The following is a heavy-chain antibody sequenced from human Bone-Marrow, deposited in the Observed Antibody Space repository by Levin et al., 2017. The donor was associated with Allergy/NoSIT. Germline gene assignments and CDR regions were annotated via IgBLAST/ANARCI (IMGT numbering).Heavy chain of an antibody. CDR3: AGEWLGDGSVNWFDP. CDR2: IYYSGST. CDR1: GASLSNVSFY. D-gene: IGHD3-10*01. Sequence: PSETLSLTCSVSGASLSNVSFYWTWIRQHPEKGLEWIGHIYYSGSTYYAPSLESRLSMSLDMSKSQFSLSLSSVTAADTALYYCAGEWLGDGSVNWFDPWGQGTLVTVSS. V-gene: IGHV4-31*03. J-gene: IGHJ5*02.